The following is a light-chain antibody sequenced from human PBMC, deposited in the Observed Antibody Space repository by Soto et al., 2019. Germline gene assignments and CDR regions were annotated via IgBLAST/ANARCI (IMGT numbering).Light chain of an antibody. CDR1: QSISINY. CDR2: GA. Sequence: EIVLTQSPGTLSLSLGERATLSCRASQSISINYLAWYQQKPGQAPRLLIYGARRASGIPDRFSGSGSGTDFTLTISRLEPEDFAVYYCQQYGSSGTFGQGTKVDIK. V-gene: IGKV3-20*01. J-gene: IGKJ1*01. CDR3: QQYGSSGT.